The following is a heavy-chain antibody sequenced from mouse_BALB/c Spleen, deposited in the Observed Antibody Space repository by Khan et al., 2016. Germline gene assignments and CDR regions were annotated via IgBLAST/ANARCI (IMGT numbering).Heavy chain of an antibody. V-gene: IGHV2-2*02. CDR2: IWSGGRT. CDR3: ARNRYSNYYFAN. CDR1: GFSLSSYG. J-gene: IGHJ3*01. Sequence: QVQLQQSGPGLVQPSQSLSITCTVSGFSLSSYGVHWVRQSPGKGLEWLGVIWSGGRTDYNAAFKSRLNISKDNSKSQVSFKMNSLQANDHAINYCARNRYSNYYFANWGQGTLVTVSA. D-gene: IGHD2-5*01.